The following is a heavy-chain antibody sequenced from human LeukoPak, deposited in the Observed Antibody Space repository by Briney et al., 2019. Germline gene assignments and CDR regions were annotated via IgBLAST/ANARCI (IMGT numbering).Heavy chain of an antibody. CDR1: GGSISSSSYY. J-gene: IGHJ6*03. CDR3: AREVGYSGYAYYYYYYMDV. Sequence: KPSETLSLTCTVSGGSISSSSYYWGWIRQPPGKGLEWIGSIYYSGSTYYNPSLKSRVTISVATSKNQFSLKLSSVTAADTAVYYCAREVGYSGYAYYYYYYMDVWGKGTTVTVSS. CDR2: IYYSGST. V-gene: IGHV4-39*07. D-gene: IGHD5-12*01.